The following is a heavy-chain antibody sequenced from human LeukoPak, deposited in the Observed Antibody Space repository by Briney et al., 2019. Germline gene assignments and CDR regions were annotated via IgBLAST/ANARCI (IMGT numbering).Heavy chain of an antibody. Sequence: SETLSLTCTVSGGSISSYDWSWIRQPPGKGLEWIGYIYTSGSTNYNPSLKSRVTISVDTSKNQFSLKLSSVTAADTAVYYCARLVVDYGGNSGYFDYWGQGTLVTVSS. CDR3: ARLVVDYGGNSGYFDY. CDR2: IYTSGST. D-gene: IGHD4-23*01. J-gene: IGHJ4*02. V-gene: IGHV4-4*09. CDR1: GGSISSYD.